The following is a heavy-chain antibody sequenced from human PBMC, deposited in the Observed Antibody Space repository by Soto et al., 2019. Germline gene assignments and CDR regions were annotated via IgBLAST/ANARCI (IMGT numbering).Heavy chain of an antibody. Sequence: QVQLVQSGAEVKKPGSSVKVSCKASEGTFRSYVTSWVRQAPGQGLAWLGGIIPMYGTTYYAQTFQGRVTISADESTSTAFMELSSLRSEDTAVYYCARIGTLDWSDDYGGQGTLVTVSS. J-gene: IGHJ4*02. CDR1: EGTFRSYV. D-gene: IGHD1-1*01. CDR2: IIPMYGTT. CDR3: ARIGTLDWSDDY. V-gene: IGHV1-69*12.